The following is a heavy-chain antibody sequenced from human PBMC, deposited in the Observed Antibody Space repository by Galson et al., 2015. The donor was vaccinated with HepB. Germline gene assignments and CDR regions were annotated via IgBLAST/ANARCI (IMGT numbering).Heavy chain of an antibody. V-gene: IGHV3-21*01. CDR3: ASHYDFWSGYDIDY. Sequence: PLRLSCAASGFTFSSYSMNWARQAPGKGLEWVSSISSSSSYIYYADSVKGRFTISRDNAKNSLYLQMNSLRAEDTAVYYCASHYDFWSGYDIDYWGQGTLVTVSS. CDR2: ISSSSSYI. J-gene: IGHJ4*02. CDR1: GFTFSSYS. D-gene: IGHD3-3*01.